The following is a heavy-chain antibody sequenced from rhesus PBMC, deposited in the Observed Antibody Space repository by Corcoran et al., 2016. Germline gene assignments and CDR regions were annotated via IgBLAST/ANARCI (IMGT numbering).Heavy chain of an antibody. V-gene: IGHV4-106*01. CDR2: IYGSGWGT. J-gene: IGHJ4*01. CDR3: VRDGGVAAAGPFDCDY. Sequence: QVQLQESGPGLVKPSEPLSLTCAVSGGSISDDYYWSWIRQPPGKGLEWIGYIYGSGWGTNYNPSRKKRVTISIETSKNQFSLKRGSGTAGDTAVYYCVRDGGVAAAGPFDCDYWGQGVLVTVSS. CDR1: GGSISDDYY. D-gene: IGHD6-31*01.